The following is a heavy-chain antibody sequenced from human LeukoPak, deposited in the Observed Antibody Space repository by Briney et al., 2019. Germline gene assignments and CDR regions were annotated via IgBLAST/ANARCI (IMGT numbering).Heavy chain of an antibody. CDR3: ARDNGSGSFYNDY. CDR1: GFTVSSNY. J-gene: IGHJ4*02. D-gene: IGHD3-10*01. CDR2: IYSGGST. Sequence: PGGSLRLSCAASGFTVSSNYMSWVRQAPGKGLEWVSVIYSGGSTYYADSVKGRFTISRDNSKNTLYLQMNSLRAEDTAAYYCARDNGSGSFYNDYWGQGTLVTVSS. V-gene: IGHV3-53*01.